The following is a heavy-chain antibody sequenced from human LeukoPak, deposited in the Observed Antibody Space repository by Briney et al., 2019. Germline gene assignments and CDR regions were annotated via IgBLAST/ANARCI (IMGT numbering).Heavy chain of an antibody. Sequence: PGRSLRLSCAASGFTFSSYGMHWVRQAPGKGLEWVAVIWYDGSNKYYADSVKGRFTISRDNSKNTLYLQMNSLRAEDTAVYYCAKDADILTGCFDYLGQGTLVTVSS. V-gene: IGHV3-33*06. CDR2: IWYDGSNK. J-gene: IGHJ4*02. CDR1: GFTFSSYG. D-gene: IGHD3-9*01. CDR3: AKDADILTGCFDY.